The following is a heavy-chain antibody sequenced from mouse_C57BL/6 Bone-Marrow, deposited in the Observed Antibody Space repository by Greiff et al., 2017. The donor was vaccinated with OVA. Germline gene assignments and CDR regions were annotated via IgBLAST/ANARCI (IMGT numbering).Heavy chain of an antibody. CDR2: IYPGDGDT. J-gene: IGHJ1*03. Sequence: QVQLQQSGPELVKPGASVKISCKASGYAFSSSWMNWVKQRPGKGLEWIGRIYPGDGDTNYNGKFKGKATLTADKSSRTAYMQLSSLTSEDSAVYFCARYGWYFDVWGTGTTVTVSS. CDR3: ARYGWYFDV. CDR1: GYAFSSSW. D-gene: IGHD1-1*02. V-gene: IGHV1-82*01.